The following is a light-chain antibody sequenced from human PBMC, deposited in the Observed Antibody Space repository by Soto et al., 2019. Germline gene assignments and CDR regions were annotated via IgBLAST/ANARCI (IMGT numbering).Light chain of an antibody. Sequence: EIVLTQSPATLSLXXXXXXXLSCRASQSXSSYLAWYQQKPGQAPRLLIYDASNRATGIPARFSGSGSGTDFTLTISSLEPEDFAVYYCQQRSNWPPTWTFGQGTKVEIK. CDR2: DAS. CDR3: QQRSNWPPTWT. CDR1: QSXSSY. V-gene: IGKV3-11*01. J-gene: IGKJ1*01.